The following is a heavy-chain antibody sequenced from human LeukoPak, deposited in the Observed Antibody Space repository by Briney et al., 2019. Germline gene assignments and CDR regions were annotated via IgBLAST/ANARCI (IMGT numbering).Heavy chain of an antibody. Sequence: LGESLKISCKGSGYSFTNYWIGWVRQMPGEGLEWMGTIYPGDSDTRYSPSFRGHVTISADKSINSAYLQWSSLKASDTAMYYCARRHDNTGYFVYWGQGTLVTVSS. CDR1: GYSFTNYW. V-gene: IGHV5-51*01. CDR2: IYPGDSDT. J-gene: IGHJ4*02. D-gene: IGHD3-22*01. CDR3: ARRHDNTGYFVY.